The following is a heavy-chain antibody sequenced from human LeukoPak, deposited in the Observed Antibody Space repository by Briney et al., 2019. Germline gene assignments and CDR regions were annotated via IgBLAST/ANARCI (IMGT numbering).Heavy chain of an antibody. CDR1: GFSFSTYA. J-gene: IGHJ4*02. Sequence: PGGSLRLSCAASGFSFSTYAMSWVRQAPGKGLEWVSGVNGNGGSTSYADSVRRRFTIFRDNSKNTVYLRMNSLRAEDTAVYYCARDSSDYGGKGVDYWGQGTLVTVSS. CDR2: VNGNGGST. D-gene: IGHD4-23*01. CDR3: ARDSSDYGGKGVDY. V-gene: IGHV3-23*01.